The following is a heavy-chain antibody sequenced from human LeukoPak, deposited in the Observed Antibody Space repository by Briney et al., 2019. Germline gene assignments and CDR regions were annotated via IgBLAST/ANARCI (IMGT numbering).Heavy chain of an antibody. Sequence: PSETLSLTCTVSGGSISSGSYYWSWIRQPAGKGLEWIGRIYTSGSTNYNPSLKSRVTISVDTSKNQFSLKLSSVTAADTAVYYCARGDPLPGSGTGYFDYWGQGTLVTVSS. V-gene: IGHV4-61*02. D-gene: IGHD2-8*02. CDR1: GGSISSGSYY. CDR3: ARGDPLPGSGTGYFDY. CDR2: IYTSGST. J-gene: IGHJ4*02.